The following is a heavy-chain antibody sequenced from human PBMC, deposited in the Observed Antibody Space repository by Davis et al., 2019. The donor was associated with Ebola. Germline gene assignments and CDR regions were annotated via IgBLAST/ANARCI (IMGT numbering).Heavy chain of an antibody. D-gene: IGHD3-16*01. J-gene: IGHJ4*02. Sequence: PGGSLRLSCEGSGFTVSYSAFHWVRQAPGKGLEWVGRIKSKVDGGTTQYAAPVRGRFTIWRDESRSTLYIQMNDMTSEDTGMYYCLTGNTEGDYWGQGTLVIVSS. CDR2: IKSKVDGGTT. V-gene: IGHV3-15*07. CDR1: GFTVSYSA. CDR3: LTGNTEGDY.